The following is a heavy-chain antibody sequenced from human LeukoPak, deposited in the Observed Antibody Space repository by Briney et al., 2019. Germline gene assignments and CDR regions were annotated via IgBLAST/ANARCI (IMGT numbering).Heavy chain of an antibody. V-gene: IGHV3-21*01. D-gene: IGHD3-22*01. Sequence: GGSLRLSCAASGFTFSSYSMNWVRQAPGKGLEWVSSISSSSSYIYYADSVKGRFTISRDNAKNSLYLQMNSLRAEDTAVYYCANDGRSSGFNWFDPWGQGTPVTVSS. CDR2: ISSSSSYI. CDR3: ANDGRSSGFNWFDP. J-gene: IGHJ5*02. CDR1: GFTFSSYS.